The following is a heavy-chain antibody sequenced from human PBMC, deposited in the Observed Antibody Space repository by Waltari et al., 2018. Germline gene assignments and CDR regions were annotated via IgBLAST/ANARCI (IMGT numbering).Heavy chain of an antibody. J-gene: IGHJ4*02. Sequence: EVQLVESGGGLVQPGGSLRLSCAASGFTFSSYWMSWVRQAPGKGLEWVANIKQDGSEKYYVDSVKGRVTISRDNAKNSLYLQMNSLRAENTAVYYCAREIPPWHSGSYYFDYWGQGTLVTVSS. CDR2: IKQDGSEK. CDR1: GFTFSSYW. D-gene: IGHD1-26*01. CDR3: AREIPPWHSGSYYFDY. V-gene: IGHV3-7*01.